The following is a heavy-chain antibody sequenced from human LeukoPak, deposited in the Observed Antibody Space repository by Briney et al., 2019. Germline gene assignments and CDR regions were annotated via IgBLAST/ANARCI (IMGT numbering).Heavy chain of an antibody. Sequence: PGGSLRLPCAASGFTFSTYAMNWVRQAPGKGLEWVSYITDDSLTMYYTDSVKGRFSISSDNAKNSLYLQMNSLRAEDTAVYYCVARGGWARFDYWGQGTLVTVSS. J-gene: IGHJ4*02. CDR3: VARGGWARFDY. CDR1: GFTFSTYA. CDR2: ITDDSLTM. D-gene: IGHD6-19*01. V-gene: IGHV3-48*03.